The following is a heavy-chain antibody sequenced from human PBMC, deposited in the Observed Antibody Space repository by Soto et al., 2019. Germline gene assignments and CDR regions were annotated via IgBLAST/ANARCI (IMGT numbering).Heavy chain of an antibody. Sequence: GGSLRLSCAASGFTFSSYAMSWVRQAPGKGLEWVSAISGSGGSTYYADSVKGRFTISRDNSKNTLYLQMNSLRAEDTAVYYCAKEEDIVATTNFLPGYMDVWGKGTTVTVSS. CDR2: ISGSGGST. CDR1: GFTFSSYA. CDR3: AKEEDIVATTNFLPGYMDV. V-gene: IGHV3-23*01. D-gene: IGHD5-12*01. J-gene: IGHJ6*03.